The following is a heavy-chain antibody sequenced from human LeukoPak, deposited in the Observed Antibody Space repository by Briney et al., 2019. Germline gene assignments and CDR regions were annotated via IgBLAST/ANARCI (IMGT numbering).Heavy chain of an antibody. CDR1: GGSISSSSYY. V-gene: IGHV4-39*01. CDR2: IYYSGST. Sequence: SETLSLTCTVSGGSISSSSYYWGWIRQPPGKGLEWIGSIYYSGSTYYNPSLRSRVTISVDTSKNQFSLKLSSVTAADTAVYYCASQVMTTVTQFDDWGQGTLVTVSS. D-gene: IGHD4-17*01. CDR3: ASQVMTTVTQFDD. J-gene: IGHJ4*02.